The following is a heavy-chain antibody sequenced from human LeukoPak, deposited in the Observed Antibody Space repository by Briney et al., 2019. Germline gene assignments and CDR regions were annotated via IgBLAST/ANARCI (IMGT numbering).Heavy chain of an antibody. CDR3: ARVAGNYYDSSGYYTFYYYGMDV. J-gene: IGHJ6*02. Sequence: PGGSLRLSCTASGFTFSSYWMSWVRQAPWKGLEWVANVKQDGSENYYVDSVKGRFTISRDNAKNSLYLQMNSLRAEDTAVYYRARVAGNYYDSSGYYTFYYYGMDVWGQGTTVTVSS. CDR1: GFTFSSYW. V-gene: IGHV3-7*01. D-gene: IGHD3-22*01. CDR2: VKQDGSEN.